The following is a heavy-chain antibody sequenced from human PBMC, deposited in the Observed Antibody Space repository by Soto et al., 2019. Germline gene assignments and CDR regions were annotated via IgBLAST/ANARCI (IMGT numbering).Heavy chain of an antibody. CDR3: AAGGGLPRYY. CDR1: GGSISTGGYS. V-gene: IGHV4-30-2*01. CDR2: IYHSGST. J-gene: IGHJ4*02. D-gene: IGHD5-12*01. Sequence: SETLSLTCAVSGGSISTGGYSWSCIRQPPGKGLEWIGYIYHSGSTYYNPSLKSRVTISVDRSKNQFSLKLSSVTAADTAVYYCAAGGGLPRYYWGQGTLVTVSS.